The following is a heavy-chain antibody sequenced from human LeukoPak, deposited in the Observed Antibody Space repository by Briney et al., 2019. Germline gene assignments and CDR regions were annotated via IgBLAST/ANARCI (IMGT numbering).Heavy chain of an antibody. CDR2: IYYSGST. CDR3: GGRRDYGDYYWYFDL. CDR1: GGSVSSGSYY. J-gene: IGHJ2*01. V-gene: IGHV4-39*01. D-gene: IGHD4-17*01. Sequence: PSETLSLTCTVSGGSVSSGSYYWSWIRQPPGKGLEWLGSIYYSGSTYYNPSLKGRITIPVDTSKNQCSLRLSSVAPADTALYYCGGRRDYGDYYWYFDLWGRGTLVTVYS.